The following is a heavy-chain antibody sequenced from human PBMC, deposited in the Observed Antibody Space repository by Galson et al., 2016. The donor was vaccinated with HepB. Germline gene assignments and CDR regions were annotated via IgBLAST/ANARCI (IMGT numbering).Heavy chain of an antibody. J-gene: IGHJ5*02. CDR1: GFTVSSHH. V-gene: IGHV3-53*05. Sequence: SLRLSCAASGFTVSSHHMSWVRQIAGKDLEWVSVYYAAGKIFYADSVKGRLTISRDNSENTLHLQMNNLRPEDTASYYGARVGYTRSSAGWFDAWGQGAPVTVSS. CDR3: ARVGYTRSSAGWFDA. D-gene: IGHD6-6*01. CDR2: YYAAGKI.